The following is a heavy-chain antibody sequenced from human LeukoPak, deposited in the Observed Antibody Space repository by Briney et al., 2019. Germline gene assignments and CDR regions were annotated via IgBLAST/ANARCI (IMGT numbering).Heavy chain of an antibody. V-gene: IGHV3-49*04. CDR1: GFTFGDYA. Sequence: PGRSLRLSCTASGFTFGDYAMSWVRQAPGKGLEWVGFIRSKAYGGTTEYAASVKGRFTISRDDSKSIAYLEMNSLKTEDTAVYYCTRVMRGAGDYWGQGTLVTVSS. J-gene: IGHJ4*02. CDR2: IRSKAYGGTT. D-gene: IGHD3-10*01. CDR3: TRVMRGAGDY.